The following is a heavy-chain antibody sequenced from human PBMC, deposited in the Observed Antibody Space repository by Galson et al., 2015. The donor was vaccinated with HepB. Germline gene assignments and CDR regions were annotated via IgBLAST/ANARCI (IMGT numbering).Heavy chain of an antibody. CDR3: ARCPRGVTTITFVEY. J-gene: IGHJ4*02. CDR2: ISSSGTTT. D-gene: IGHD4-11*01. Sequence: SLRLSCAASGFDFSNYAMRWVRKSPERGLEWVSGISSSGTTTYYVDSVKGRVTVSRDNSKNILSLEMYSLRAEDTAIYYCARCPRGVTTITFVEYWGQGALVTVSS. V-gene: IGHV3-23*01. CDR1: GFDFSNYA.